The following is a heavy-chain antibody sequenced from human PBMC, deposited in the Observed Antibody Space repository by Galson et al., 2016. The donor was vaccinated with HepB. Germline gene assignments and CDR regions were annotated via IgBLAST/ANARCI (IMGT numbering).Heavy chain of an antibody. CDR1: GGSISSGGYY. D-gene: IGHD5-12*01. CDR3: ARDQGGYDSVPSASFDP. V-gene: IGHV4-31*03. CDR2: IYYSGST. J-gene: IGHJ5*02. Sequence: TLSLTCTVSGGSISSGGYYWSWIRQHPGKALEWIGYIYYSGSTYYNPSLESRITISVDTSKNQFSLKMSSVIAADTAVYYCARDQGGYDSVPSASFDPWGQGTLVTVSS.